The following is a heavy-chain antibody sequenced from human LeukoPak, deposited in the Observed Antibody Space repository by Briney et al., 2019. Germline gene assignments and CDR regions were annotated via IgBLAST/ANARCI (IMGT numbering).Heavy chain of an antibody. CDR3: ARGGGNCLDY. CDR2: ISYDGSNK. J-gene: IGHJ4*02. Sequence: GGSLRLSCAASGFTFSSYGMHWVRQAPGKGLEWVAVISYDGSNKYYADSVKGRFTISRNNSKNTLYLQMNSLRAEDTAVYYCARGGGNCLDYWGQGTLVAVSS. V-gene: IGHV3-30*19. CDR1: GFTFSSYG. D-gene: IGHD3-16*01.